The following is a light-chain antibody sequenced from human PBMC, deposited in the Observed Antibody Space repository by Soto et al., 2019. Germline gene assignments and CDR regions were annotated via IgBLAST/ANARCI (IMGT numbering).Light chain of an antibody. V-gene: IGLV2-14*01. J-gene: IGLJ3*02. Sequence: QSALTQPASVSGAPGQASTIAGTGTSSDVGVYNYVSWYQQHPGKAPKLIIYEVSTRPSGVSNRFSGSKSDNTASLTISGLQAEDEADYYCSSYTSSSTWVFGGGTKLTVL. CDR3: SSYTSSSTWV. CDR1: SSDVGVYNY. CDR2: EVS.